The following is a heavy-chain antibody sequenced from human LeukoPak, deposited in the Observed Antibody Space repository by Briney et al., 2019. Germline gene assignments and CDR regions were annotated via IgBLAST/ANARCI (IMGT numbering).Heavy chain of an antibody. J-gene: IGHJ4*02. V-gene: IGHV4-4*02. CDR1: GGSISSSNW. CDR3: ARWGDSSGYQEGRAFDY. CDR2: IYYSGST. D-gene: IGHD3-22*01. Sequence: SETLSLTCAVSGGSISSSNWWSWVRQPPGKGLEWIGYIYYSGSTNYNPSLKSRVTISVDTSKNQFSLKLSSVTAADTAVYYCARWGDSSGYQEGRAFDYWGQGTLVTVSS.